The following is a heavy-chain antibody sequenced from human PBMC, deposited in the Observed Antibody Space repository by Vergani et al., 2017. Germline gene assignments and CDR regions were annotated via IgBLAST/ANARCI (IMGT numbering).Heavy chain of an antibody. D-gene: IGHD6-13*01. CDR3: ARDSGYSSSWGNWFDP. J-gene: IGHJ5*02. V-gene: IGHV4-59*01. CDR2: IYYSGST. Sequence: QVQLQESGPGLVKPSETLSLTCTVSGGSISSYYWSWIRQPPGKGLEWIWYIYYSGSTNYNPSLKSRVTISVDTSKNQFSLKLSSVTAADTAVYYCARDSGYSSSWGNWFDPWGQGTLVTVSS. CDR1: GGSISSYY.